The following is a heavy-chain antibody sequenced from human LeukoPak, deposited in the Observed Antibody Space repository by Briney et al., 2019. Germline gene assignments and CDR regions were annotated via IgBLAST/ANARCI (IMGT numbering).Heavy chain of an antibody. CDR1: GGSISSGGYS. CDR3: ARRNYGDYGYFDL. CDR2: IYHSGST. V-gene: IGHV4-30-2*01. D-gene: IGHD4-17*01. J-gene: IGHJ2*01. Sequence: PSQTLSLTCAVSGGSISSGGYSWGWVRQPPGKGLGWAGYIYHSGSTYYNPSLKSRVTISVDRSKNQFSLKLSSVTAADTAVYYCARRNYGDYGYFDLWGRGTLVTVSS.